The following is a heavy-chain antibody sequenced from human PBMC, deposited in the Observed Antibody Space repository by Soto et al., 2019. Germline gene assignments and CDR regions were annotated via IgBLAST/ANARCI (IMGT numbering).Heavy chain of an antibody. CDR2: ISGSGGST. CDR3: AKDLSLRVGATKADNWFDP. CDR1: GFTFSSYA. J-gene: IGHJ5*02. Sequence: GGSLRLSCAASGFTFSSYAMSWVRQAPGKGLEWVSAISGSGGSTYYADSVKGRFTISRDNSKKTLYLPMNSLRAEDTAVYYCAKDLSLRVGATKADNWFDPWGQGTLVTVSS. V-gene: IGHV3-23*01. D-gene: IGHD1-26*01.